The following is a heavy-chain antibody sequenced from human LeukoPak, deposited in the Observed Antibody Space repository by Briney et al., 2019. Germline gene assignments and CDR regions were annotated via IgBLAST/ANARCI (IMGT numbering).Heavy chain of an antibody. CDR1: GGTFSSYA. J-gene: IGHJ3*02. CDR2: ISAYNGNT. V-gene: IGHV1-18*01. D-gene: IGHD6-19*01. Sequence: ASVKVSCKASGGTFSSYAISWVRQAPGQGLEWMGWISAYNGNTNYAQKLQGRVTMTTDTSTSTAYMELRSLRSDDTAVYYCASYSSGWYGHRAFDIWGQGTMVTVSS. CDR3: ASYSSGWYGHRAFDI.